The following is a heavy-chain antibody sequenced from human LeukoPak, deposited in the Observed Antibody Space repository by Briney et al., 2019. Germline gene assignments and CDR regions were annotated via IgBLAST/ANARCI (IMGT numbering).Heavy chain of an antibody. D-gene: IGHD3-3*01. J-gene: IGHJ3*02. CDR2: INPSGGST. V-gene: IGHV1-46*01. CDR3: ARVVRGYYDFWSGYYYPTENDAFDI. CDR1: GYTFTSYY. Sequence: VASVKVSCKASGYTFTSYYMHWVRQAPGQGLEWMGIINPSGGSTSYAQKFQGRVTMTRDTSTSTAYMELRSLRSDDTAVYYCARVVRGYYDFWSGYYYPTENDAFDIWGQGTMVTVSS.